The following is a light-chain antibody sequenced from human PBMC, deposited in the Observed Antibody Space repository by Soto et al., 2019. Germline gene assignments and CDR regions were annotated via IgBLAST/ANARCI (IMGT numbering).Light chain of an antibody. J-gene: IGKJ4*01. Sequence: EIVMTQSPDTLSVSPGERATLSCRASQSVSSNLAWYQQKSGQTPRLLIYGASTRATDIPARFSGSGSGTEFTLTISSLQSEDFALYYCQQYDNWPLTFGGWTKVEIK. V-gene: IGKV3-15*01. CDR3: QQYDNWPLT. CDR1: QSVSSN. CDR2: GAS.